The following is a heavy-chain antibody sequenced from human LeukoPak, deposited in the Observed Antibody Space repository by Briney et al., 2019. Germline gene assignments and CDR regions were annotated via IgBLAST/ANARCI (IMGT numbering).Heavy chain of an antibody. D-gene: IGHD3-10*01. J-gene: IGHJ3*02. CDR3: ARESNPDDGNRFGELLPDDAFDI. V-gene: IGHV1-2*02. CDR1: GYTFTGYY. Sequence: GASVKVSCKASGYTFTGYYMHWVRQAPGQGLEWMGWINPNSGGTNYAQKFQGRVTMTRDTSISTAYMELSRLRSDATAAYYCARESNPDDGNRFGELLPDDAFDIWGQRTMVTVSS. CDR2: INPNSGGT.